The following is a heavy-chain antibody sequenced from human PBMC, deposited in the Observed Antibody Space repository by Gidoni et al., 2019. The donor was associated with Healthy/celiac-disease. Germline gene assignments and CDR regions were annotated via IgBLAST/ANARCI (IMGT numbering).Heavy chain of an antibody. D-gene: IGHD2-21*01. CDR2: ISAYKGT. Sequence: QVQLVQSGAEVKKPGASVKVSCKASGYTFTSYGTSWVRQAPGQGLEWMERISAYKGTQTQEEKFKGSITMAQATTTSKAEMDRGSLGSAARAVYTCARNFAYGGGDCYPSSTYNGMAVWGQGPTV. J-gene: IGHJ6*02. CDR1: GYTFTSYG. CDR3: ARNFAYGGGDCYPSSTYNGMAV. V-gene: IGHV1-18*01.